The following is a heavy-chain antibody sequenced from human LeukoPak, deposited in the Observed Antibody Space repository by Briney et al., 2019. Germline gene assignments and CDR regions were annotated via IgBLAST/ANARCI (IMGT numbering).Heavy chain of an antibody. J-gene: IGHJ4*02. Sequence: PGGSLRLSCTAPGFTFGDYAMTWVRQAPGKGLEWVGFIRSKAYGGTTEYAASVKGRFTISRDDSNSIAYLQMNSLKTEDTAMYYCTRDRSSYCSGGSCYSFSYRYWGQGTLVTVSS. CDR1: GFTFGDYA. CDR3: TRDRSSYCSGGSCYSFSYRY. D-gene: IGHD2-15*01. V-gene: IGHV3-49*04. CDR2: IRSKAYGGTT.